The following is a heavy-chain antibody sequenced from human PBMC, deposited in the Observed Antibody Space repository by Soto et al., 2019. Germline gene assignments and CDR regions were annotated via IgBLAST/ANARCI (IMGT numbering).Heavy chain of an antibody. CDR2: ISSSSSYI. D-gene: IGHD6-19*01. CDR1: GFTFSSYS. J-gene: IGHJ4*02. CDR3: ARGYSSGWYWFLDY. Sequence: PGGSLRLSCAASGFTFSSYSMNWVRQAPGKGLEWVSSISSSSSYIYYADSVKGRFTISRDNAKNSLYLQMNSLRAEDTAEYYCARGYSSGWYWFLDYWGQGTLVTVSS. V-gene: IGHV3-21*01.